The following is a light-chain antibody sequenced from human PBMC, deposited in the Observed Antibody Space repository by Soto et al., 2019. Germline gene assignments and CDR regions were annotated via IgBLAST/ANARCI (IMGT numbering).Light chain of an antibody. CDR2: LGS. J-gene: IGKJ1*01. V-gene: IGKV2-28*01. CDR1: QSLLHSNGYNY. Sequence: DIVMTQSPLSLPVTPGEPASISCRSSQSLLHSNGYNYLDWYLQKPGQSPQLLIDLGSSRASGVPDRFSGSGSGTDFTLRISRVEAEDVGVYYCMQALQTPWTFGQGPKVEIK. CDR3: MQALQTPWT.